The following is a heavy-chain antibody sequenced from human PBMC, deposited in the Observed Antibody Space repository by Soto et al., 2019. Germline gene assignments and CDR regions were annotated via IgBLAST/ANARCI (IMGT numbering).Heavy chain of an antibody. V-gene: IGHV4-59*01. CDR1: AGSISSYY. D-gene: IGHD5-18*01. CDR3: ARARGYTFGYNYFDP. CDR2: IYNSGST. Sequence: QVQLQESGPGLVKASETLSLTCTVSAGSISSYYWGWIRQSPGKGLEWIGYIYNSGSTNYNPSLKSRLTMSVDTSKNQFSLKLSSVTAADTAVYYCARARGYTFGYNYFDPWGQGTLVTVS. J-gene: IGHJ5*02.